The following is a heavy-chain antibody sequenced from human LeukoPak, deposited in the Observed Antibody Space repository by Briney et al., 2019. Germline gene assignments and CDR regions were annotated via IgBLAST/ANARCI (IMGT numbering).Heavy chain of an antibody. CDR1: GGSISSVGYY. D-gene: IGHD2-2*01. J-gene: IGHJ6*02. CDR2: IFYSGST. V-gene: IGHV4-31*03. Sequence: SQTLSLTCSVSGGSISSVGYYWSWIRQLPGKGLEWIGYIFYSGSTHFNPSLRSRVTISIDTSKNQFSLNLSSVTAADTAVYYCARDRGIVIEPAVYGMDVWGQGTTVTVSS. CDR3: ARDRGIVIEPAVYGMDV.